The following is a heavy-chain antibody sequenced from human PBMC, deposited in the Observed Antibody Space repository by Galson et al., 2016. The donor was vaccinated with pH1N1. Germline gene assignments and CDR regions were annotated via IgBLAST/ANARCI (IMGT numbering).Heavy chain of an antibody. CDR3: PRDFPPMSTLGSHAFDF. Sequence: ETLSLTCTVSGDSISSSTDYWGWIRQTPGKGLVWIGIFYYNGKTYCTPSLKSRVSFSVDTSKNQFSLKLTSATVSDTAVYYCPRDFPPMSTLGSHAFDFWGQGAMVTVSA. V-gene: IGHV4-39*07. J-gene: IGHJ3*01. CDR2: FYYNGKT. CDR1: GDSISSSTDY. D-gene: IGHD5-24*01.